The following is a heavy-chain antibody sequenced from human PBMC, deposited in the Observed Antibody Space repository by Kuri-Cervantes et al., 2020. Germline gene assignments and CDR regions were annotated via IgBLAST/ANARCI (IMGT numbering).Heavy chain of an antibody. Sequence: GESLKISCAASGFTFSSYGMHWVRQAPGKGLEWVAVISYDGSNKYYADSVKGRFTISRDNPKNTLYLQMNSLRAEDTAVYYCAKEWSGGYSYGPTGMDVWGQGTTVTVSS. D-gene: IGHD5-18*01. CDR1: GFTFSSYG. CDR2: ISYDGSNK. V-gene: IGHV3-30*18. CDR3: AKEWSGGYSYGPTGMDV. J-gene: IGHJ6*02.